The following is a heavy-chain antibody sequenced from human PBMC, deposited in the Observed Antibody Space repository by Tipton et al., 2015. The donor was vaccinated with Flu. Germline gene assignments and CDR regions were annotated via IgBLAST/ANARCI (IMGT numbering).Heavy chain of an antibody. J-gene: IGHJ5*02. Sequence: TLSLTCTVSGGSISSYYWSWIRQPPGKGLEWIGSIYYSGSTCYNPSLKSRVTISVDTSKNQFSLKLSSVTAADTAVYYCARDPSLYYYGSGSHWFDPWGQGTLVTVSS. CDR1: GGSISSYY. D-gene: IGHD3-10*01. CDR2: IYYSGST. V-gene: IGHV4-39*07. CDR3: ARDPSLYYYGSGSHWFDP.